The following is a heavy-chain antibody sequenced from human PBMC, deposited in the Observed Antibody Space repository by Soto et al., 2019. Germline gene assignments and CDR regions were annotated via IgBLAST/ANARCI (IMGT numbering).Heavy chain of an antibody. D-gene: IGHD3-22*01. Sequence: QVQLVQSGAEVKKPGSSVKVSCKASGGTFSSYAISWVRQAPGQGLEWMGGIIPIFGTANYAQDFQGTVTITADESPSTAYTGLSSPRSGGTAVYYCARGTRYDSSGTYGYWGQGTLVTVFS. CDR2: IIPIFGTA. CDR1: GGTFSSYA. CDR3: ARGTRYDSSGTYGY. V-gene: IGHV1-69*12. J-gene: IGHJ4*02.